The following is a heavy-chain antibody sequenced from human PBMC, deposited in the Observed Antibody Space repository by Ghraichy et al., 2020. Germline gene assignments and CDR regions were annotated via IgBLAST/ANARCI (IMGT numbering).Heavy chain of an antibody. V-gene: IGHV1-2*04. CDR3: ARSSWGIAVAGFDY. CDR1: GYTFTGYY. Sequence: ASVKLSCKASGYTFTGYYMHWVRQAPGQGLEWMGWINPNSGGTNYAQKFQGWVTMTRDTSISTAYMELSRLRSDDTAVYYCARSSWGIAVAGFDYWGQGTLVTVSS. J-gene: IGHJ4*02. D-gene: IGHD6-19*01. CDR2: INPNSGGT.